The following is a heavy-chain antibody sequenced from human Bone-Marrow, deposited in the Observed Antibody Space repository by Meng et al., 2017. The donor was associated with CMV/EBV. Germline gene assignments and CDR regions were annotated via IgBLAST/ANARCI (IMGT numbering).Heavy chain of an antibody. J-gene: IGHJ3*02. CDR3: ARAPYDSSGYYYVTGDAFDI. D-gene: IGHD3-22*01. V-gene: IGHV4-30-4*08. CDR2: IYYSGST. CDR1: GGSISSGDYY. Sequence: LRLSCTVSGGSISSGDYYWSWIRQPPGKGLEWIGYIYYSGSTYYNPSLKSRVTISVDTSKNQFSLKLSSVTAADTAVYYCARAPYDSSGYYYVTGDAFDIWGQGTMVTVSS.